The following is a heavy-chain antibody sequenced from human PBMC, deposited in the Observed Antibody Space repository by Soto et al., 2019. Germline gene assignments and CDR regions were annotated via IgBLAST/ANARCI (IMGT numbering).Heavy chain of an antibody. CDR3: AREVSDSSGYTFDY. J-gene: IGHJ4*02. CDR1: GGSISSYY. Sequence: SETLSLTCTVSGGSISSYYWSWIRQPPGKGLEWIGYIYYSGSTNYNPSLKSRVTISVDTSKNQFSLKLSSVTAADTAAYYCAREVSDSSGYTFDYWGQGTLVTVS. D-gene: IGHD3-22*01. CDR2: IYYSGST. V-gene: IGHV4-59*01.